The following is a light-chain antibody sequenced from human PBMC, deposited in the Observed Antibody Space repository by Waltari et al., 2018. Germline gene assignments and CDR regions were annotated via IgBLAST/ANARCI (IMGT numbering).Light chain of an antibody. J-gene: IGLJ2*01. CDR2: DVH. Sequence: QSALTQPRPLSGSPGPSVTVSCTGTSRDVGDYDFVSWYQQYPGKAPKLIIYDVHKRPPGVPDRFSGSKSGNTASLTISGLLNDDEADYYCCSYAGADTSVLFGGGTTLTVL. CDR3: CSYAGADTSVL. CDR1: SRDVGDYDF. V-gene: IGLV2-11*01.